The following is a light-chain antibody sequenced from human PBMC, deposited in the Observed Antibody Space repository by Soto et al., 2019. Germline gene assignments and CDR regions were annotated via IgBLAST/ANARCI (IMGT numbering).Light chain of an antibody. Sequence: QSVLTQPPSVSAAPGQKVTISCSGSSFNIGNSYVSWYQQLPGTAPKLLIYDNNKRPSGIPDRFSGSKSGTSATLVITGLQTGDEADYYCGTWDSSLSAAVFGGGTQLTVL. V-gene: IGLV1-51*01. CDR1: SFNIGNSY. J-gene: IGLJ7*01. CDR2: DNN. CDR3: GTWDSSLSAAV.